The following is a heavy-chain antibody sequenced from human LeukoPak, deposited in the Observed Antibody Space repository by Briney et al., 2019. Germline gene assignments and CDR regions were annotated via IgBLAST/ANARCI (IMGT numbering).Heavy chain of an antibody. CDR2: IIPILGTP. V-gene: IGHV1-69*13. J-gene: IGHJ4*02. CDR3: HRYYHETPMAPFDD. D-gene: IGHD5-18*01. CDR1: GATFRRYG. Sequence: ASGKVSCKASGATFRRYGINWVRQAPGQGLEWMGGIIPILGTPNYAQKFQGRLTITAAESTSTPHLELSSLRSDDTAVYYCHRYYHETPMAPFDDWGQGTLVIVSS.